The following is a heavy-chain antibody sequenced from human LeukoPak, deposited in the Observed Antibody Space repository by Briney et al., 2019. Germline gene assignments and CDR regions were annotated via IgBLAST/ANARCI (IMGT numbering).Heavy chain of an antibody. J-gene: IGHJ4*02. D-gene: IGHD6-19*01. CDR2: ISSNGGST. V-gene: IGHV3-64*01. CDR1: GFTFSSYA. Sequence: GGSLRLSCAATGFTFSSYAMHWVRQAPGKRLEYVSAISSNGGSTYYANSVKGRFTISRDNSKNTLYLQMGSLRAEDMAVYYCARDSSGWPYYFDYWGQGTLVTVSS. CDR3: ARDSSGWPYYFDY.